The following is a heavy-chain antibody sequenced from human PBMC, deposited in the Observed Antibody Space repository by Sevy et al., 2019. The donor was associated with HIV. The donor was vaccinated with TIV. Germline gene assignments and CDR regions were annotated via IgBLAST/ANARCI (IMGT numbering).Heavy chain of an antibody. CDR2: IGASGSDT. CDR1: GFTFSSYA. J-gene: IGHJ4*02. CDR3: ARGGKCFSGGCYYDS. D-gene: IGHD2-15*01. V-gene: IGHV3-23*01. Sequence: GGSLRLSCAASGFTFSSYAMTWVRQTPGKGLEWVSIIGASGSDTYYPASVKGRFTISRDKSKNTLYLQMTSLRVEDTAVYYCARGGKCFSGGCYYDSWGQGTLVTVSS.